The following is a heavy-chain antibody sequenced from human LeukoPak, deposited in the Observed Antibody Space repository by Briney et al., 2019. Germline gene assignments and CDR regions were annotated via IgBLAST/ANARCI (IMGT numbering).Heavy chain of an antibody. CDR2: INPNSGGT. CDR3: AREYCSGTSCYTFDY. CDR1: GGTFSSYA. Sequence: ASVKVSCKASGGTFSSYAISWVRQAPGQGLEWMGRINPNSGGTNYAQKFQGRVTMTRDTSINTAYMELSRLRSDDTAVYYCAREYCSGTSCYTFDYWGQGTLVTVSS. J-gene: IGHJ4*02. V-gene: IGHV1-2*06. D-gene: IGHD2-2*02.